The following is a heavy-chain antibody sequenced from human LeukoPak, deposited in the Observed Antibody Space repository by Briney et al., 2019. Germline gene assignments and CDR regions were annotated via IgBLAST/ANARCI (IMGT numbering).Heavy chain of an antibody. D-gene: IGHD3-3*01. CDR3: ARTPYYDFWTVDP. Sequence: SETLSLTCTVSGGSISSSSHYWGWIRQPPGKGLEWIGSIYDSGSTYYNPSLKSRVTISVDTSKNQFSLKLSSVTAADTAVYYCARTPYYDFWTVDPWGQGTLVTVSS. CDR1: GGSISSSSHY. V-gene: IGHV4-39*07. CDR2: IYDSGST. J-gene: IGHJ5*02.